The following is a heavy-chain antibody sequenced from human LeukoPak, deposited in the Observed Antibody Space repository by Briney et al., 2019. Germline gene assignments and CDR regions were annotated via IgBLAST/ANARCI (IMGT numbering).Heavy chain of an antibody. V-gene: IGHV3-64*02. D-gene: IGHD1-14*01. Sequence: GGSLRLSCAASGFRFSYHDMHWVRQAPGKGLEFVSSIGAAGAHTFYADSVKGRFTISRDNFQSTMYLQMDGLRPEDSAVYYCARELGGTKTGGFDVWGQGTVVTVSS. CDR3: ARELGGTKTGGFDV. CDR1: GFRFSYHD. CDR2: IGAAGAHT. J-gene: IGHJ3*01.